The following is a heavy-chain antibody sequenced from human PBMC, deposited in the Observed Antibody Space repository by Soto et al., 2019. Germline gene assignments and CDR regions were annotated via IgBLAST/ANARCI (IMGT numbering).Heavy chain of an antibody. CDR3: AKDGIFGVVIDGGFLDY. CDR2: ISYDGSNK. D-gene: IGHD3-3*01. V-gene: IGHV3-30*18. J-gene: IGHJ4*02. CDR1: GFTFSSYG. Sequence: LRLSCAASGFTFSSYGMHWVRQAPGKGLEWVAVISYDGSNKYYADSVKGRFTISRDNSKNTLYLQMNSLRAEDTAVYYCAKDGIFGVVIDGGFLDYWGQGTLVTVSS.